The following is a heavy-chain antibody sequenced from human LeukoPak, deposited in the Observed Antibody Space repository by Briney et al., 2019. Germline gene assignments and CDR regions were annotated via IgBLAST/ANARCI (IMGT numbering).Heavy chain of an antibody. CDR3: ATGLTLRFLEWQSY. CDR2: IYPSGST. Sequence: NPSETLSLTCTVSGGSISSGSYYWSWIRQPAGKGLEWIGRIYPSGSTNYNPSLKSRVTISVDTSKNQFSLKLSSVTAADTAVYYCATGLTLRFLEWQSYWGQGTLVTVSS. J-gene: IGHJ4*02. CDR1: GGSISSGSYY. V-gene: IGHV4-61*02. D-gene: IGHD3-3*01.